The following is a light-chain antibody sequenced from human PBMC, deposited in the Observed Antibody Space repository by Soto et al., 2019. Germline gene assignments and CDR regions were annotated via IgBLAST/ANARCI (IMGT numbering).Light chain of an antibody. V-gene: IGLV1-36*01. Sequence: QSVLTQPPSVSAAPRQRVTISCSGSSSNIGSNTVSWYQQIPGKTPQLLIFFDDLLSSGVSDRFSGSKSGASASLAISGLQSDDEAEYYCSSYAGSSNVFGTGTKVTVL. CDR3: SSYAGSSNV. CDR1: SSNIGSNT. J-gene: IGLJ1*01. CDR2: FDD.